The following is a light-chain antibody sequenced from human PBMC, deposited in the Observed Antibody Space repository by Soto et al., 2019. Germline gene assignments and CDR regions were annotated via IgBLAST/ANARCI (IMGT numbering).Light chain of an antibody. CDR3: QQSYSTPT. J-gene: IGKJ3*01. CDR2: GAS. CDR1: QSISSS. V-gene: IGKV1-39*01. Sequence: DIQMTQSPSSLSASVGDRVTITCRASQSISSSLNWYQQKPGKAPKLLIYGASTLQSGVPSRFSGSGSGTDFTLTISSLQPEDFATYYCQQSYSTPTFGPGTKVDI.